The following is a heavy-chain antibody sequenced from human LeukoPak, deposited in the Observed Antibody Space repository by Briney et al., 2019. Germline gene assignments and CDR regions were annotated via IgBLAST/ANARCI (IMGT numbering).Heavy chain of an antibody. D-gene: IGHD5-12*01. J-gene: IGHJ6*03. Sequence: PGGSLRLSCAASGFSFSTYWMTWVRQAPGKGLEWVANVKEDGSEKYYGGSVKGRFTISRDNAKKSLYLQMNSLRPEDTAVYYCARAYSGLYNYYYYMDAWGRGTTVTISS. CDR2: VKEDGSEK. CDR3: ARAYSGLYNYYYYMDA. CDR1: GFSFSTYW. V-gene: IGHV3-7*04.